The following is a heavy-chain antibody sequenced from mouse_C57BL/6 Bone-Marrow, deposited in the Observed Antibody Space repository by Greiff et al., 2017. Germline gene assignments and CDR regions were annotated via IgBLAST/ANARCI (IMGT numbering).Heavy chain of an antibody. CDR3: ARDYYGISLYFDY. CDR2: INPNNGGT. Sequence: VQLQQSGPELVKPGASVKISCKASGYTFTDYYMNWVKQSHGKSLEWIGDINPNNGGTSYNQKLKGKATLTVDKSSSTAYMELRSLTSEDSAVYYCARDYYGISLYFDYWGQGTILTVSS. V-gene: IGHV1-26*01. CDR1: GYTFTDYY. D-gene: IGHD1-1*01. J-gene: IGHJ2*01.